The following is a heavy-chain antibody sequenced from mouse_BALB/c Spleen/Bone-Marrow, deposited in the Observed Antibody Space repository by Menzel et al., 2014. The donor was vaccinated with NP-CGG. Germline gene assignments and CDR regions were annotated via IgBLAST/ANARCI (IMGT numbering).Heavy chain of an antibody. CDR2: INPDSSTI. J-gene: IGHJ1*01. V-gene: IGHV4-1*02. Sequence: EVQLVESGGGLVQPGGSLKLSCAASGFDFSRYWMSWVRQAPGKGLEWIGEINPDSSTINYTPSLKDKFIISRDNAKNPLYLQMSKVRSEDTALYYCARHNYYGSLFVWGAGTSVTVSS. D-gene: IGHD1-1*01. CDR1: GFDFSRYW. CDR3: ARHNYYGSLFV.